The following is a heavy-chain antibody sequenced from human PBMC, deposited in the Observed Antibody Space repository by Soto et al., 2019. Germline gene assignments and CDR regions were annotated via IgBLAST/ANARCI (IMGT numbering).Heavy chain of an antibody. D-gene: IGHD2-21*01. J-gene: IGHJ5*02. V-gene: IGHV4-34*01. CDR1: GASLSDNY. CDR3: ARGRGEFDD. Sequence: SETLSLTCAVYGASLSDNYCNWLRQPPGKGLEWIGEINHSGNTNYNPSLRSRVTISIDTSKNQLSLNLRSVSAADTAVYYCARGRGEFDDWGQGTPVAVSS. CDR2: INHSGNT.